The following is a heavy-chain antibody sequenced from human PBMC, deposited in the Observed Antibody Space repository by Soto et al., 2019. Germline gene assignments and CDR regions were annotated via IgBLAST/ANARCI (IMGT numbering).Heavy chain of an antibody. V-gene: IGHV3-66*01. Sequence: GGSLRLSCAASGFTVSSNYMSWVRQAPGKGLEWVSVIYSGGSTYYADSVKGRFTISRDNSKNTLYLQMNSLRAEDTAVYYCARLSSAYQLLYDYYYMDVWGKGTTVTVSS. CDR3: ARLSSAYQLLYDYYYMDV. J-gene: IGHJ6*03. D-gene: IGHD2-2*02. CDR1: GFTVSSNY. CDR2: IYSGGST.